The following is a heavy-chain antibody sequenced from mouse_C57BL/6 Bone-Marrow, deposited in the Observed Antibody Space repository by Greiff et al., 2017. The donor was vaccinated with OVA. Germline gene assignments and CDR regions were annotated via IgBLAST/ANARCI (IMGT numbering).Heavy chain of an antibody. Sequence: EVQLQESGGGLVQPGGSMKLSCVASGFTFSNYWMNWVRQSPEKGLEWVAQIRLKSDNYATHYAESVKGRFTISRDDSKSSVYLQMNNLRAEDTGIYYCTDHYGNSAWFAYWGQGTLVTVSA. CDR2: IRLKSDNYAT. CDR3: TDHYGNSAWFAY. D-gene: IGHD2-1*01. V-gene: IGHV6-3*01. J-gene: IGHJ3*01. CDR1: GFTFSNYW.